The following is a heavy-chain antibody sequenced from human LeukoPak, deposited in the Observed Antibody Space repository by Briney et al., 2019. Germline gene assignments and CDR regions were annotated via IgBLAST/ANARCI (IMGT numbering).Heavy chain of an antibody. J-gene: IGHJ6*04. CDR1: GASISSYY. Sequence: SETLSLTCNVSGASISSYYWSWIRQPPGKGLEWIGYTYTSETTHYNPSLKSRVTVSVDTSKNQLSLKLSSVTAADTAVYYCARGGNYGAYSLDVWGKGTTVTVSS. V-gene: IGHV4-4*09. CDR2: TYTSETT. CDR3: ARGGNYGAYSLDV. D-gene: IGHD3-16*01.